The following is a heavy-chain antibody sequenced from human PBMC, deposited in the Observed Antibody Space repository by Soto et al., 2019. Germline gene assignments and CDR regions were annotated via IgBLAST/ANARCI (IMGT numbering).Heavy chain of an antibody. D-gene: IGHD2-2*01. J-gene: IGHJ5*02. V-gene: IGHV4-34*01. CDR3: ARLGVVVPAATSGWFDP. Sequence: QVQLQQWGAGLLKPSETLSLTCAVYGGSFSGYYWSWIRQPPGKGLEWIGEINHSGSTNYNPSLKSRVTISVDPSKNQFSLKLSSVTAADTAVYDCARLGVVVPAATSGWFDPWGQGTLVTVSS. CDR1: GGSFSGYY. CDR2: INHSGST.